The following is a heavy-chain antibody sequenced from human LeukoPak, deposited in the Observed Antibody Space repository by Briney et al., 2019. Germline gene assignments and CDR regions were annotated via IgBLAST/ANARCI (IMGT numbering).Heavy chain of an antibody. CDR3: AKDVDGTTGY. Sequence: GGSLRLSCVASGFTFSSYAMSWVRQAPGKWLEWVSAISGSGGSTYYADSVKGRFTISRDNSKNMLYLQMSSPRAEDTAVYYCAKDVDGTTGYWGQGTLVTVSS. CDR2: ISGSGGST. CDR1: GFTFSSYA. J-gene: IGHJ4*02. V-gene: IGHV3-23*01. D-gene: IGHD1-1*01.